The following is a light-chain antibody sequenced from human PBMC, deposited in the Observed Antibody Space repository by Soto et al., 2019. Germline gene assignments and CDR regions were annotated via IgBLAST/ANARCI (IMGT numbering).Light chain of an antibody. V-gene: IGLV2-14*01. CDR3: SSYTSSSTYV. CDR2: DVS. J-gene: IGLJ1*01. Sequence: QSALTQPASVSGSPGQSITISCTGTSSEVGGYNYVSWYQQHPGKAPKIMIYDVSNRPSGVSNRFSGSKSGNTASLTISGLQAEDEADYYCSSYTSSSTYVFGTATKLTVL. CDR1: SSEVGGYNY.